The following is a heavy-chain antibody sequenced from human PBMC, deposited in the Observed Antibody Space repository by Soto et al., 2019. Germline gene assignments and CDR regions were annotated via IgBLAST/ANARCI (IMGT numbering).Heavy chain of an antibody. V-gene: IGHV3-15*05. CDR3: ATDEWE. D-gene: IGHD1-26*01. Sequence: EVPLVESGGGLVKPGGSLRLSCAASGFDLSNGWMSWVRQAPGKGLVWVGRIKSKRDGGTTDYAAPVKGRFTISRDDAKNMLFLQRDSLKIGGTAVYYCATDEWEWGQGALVTVSS. J-gene: IGHJ4*01. CDR2: IKSKRDGGTT. CDR1: GFDLSNGW.